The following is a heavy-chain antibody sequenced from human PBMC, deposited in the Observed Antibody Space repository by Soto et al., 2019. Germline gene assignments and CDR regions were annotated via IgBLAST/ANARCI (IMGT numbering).Heavy chain of an antibody. V-gene: IGHV1-46*01. CDR2: INPSGCST. CDR3: ARVLGYCSSTSCSKYGMDV. CDR1: GYTFTSYY. D-gene: IGHD2-2*01. J-gene: IGHJ6*02. Sequence: ASVKVSCKASGYTFTSYYMHWVRQAPGQGIEWMGIINPSGCSTSYAQKFQGRVTMTRDTSTSTVYMELSSLRSEDTAVYYCARVLGYCSSTSCSKYGMDVWGQGTTVTVSS.